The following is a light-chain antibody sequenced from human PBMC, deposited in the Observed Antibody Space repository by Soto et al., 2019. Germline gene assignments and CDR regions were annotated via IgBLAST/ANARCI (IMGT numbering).Light chain of an antibody. Sequence: QSALTQAPSASGTPGQRVTFSCSGGSSNLGSNPVSWYQQKLPGTAPRLLIYSSNRRPSGVPDRFSGSKSGTSASLAISGLQSEDEATYYCSAWDGSLYGPVFGGGTKLTVL. V-gene: IGLV1-44*01. CDR3: SAWDGSLYGPV. CDR2: SSN. CDR1: SSNLGSNP. J-gene: IGLJ2*01.